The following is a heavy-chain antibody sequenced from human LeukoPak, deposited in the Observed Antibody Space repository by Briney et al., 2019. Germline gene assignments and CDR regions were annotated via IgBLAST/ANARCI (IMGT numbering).Heavy chain of an antibody. V-gene: IGHV5-51*01. CDR3: ARRGSTWFDP. CDR1: GSIFTSYW. Sequence: GASLKISCKGSGSIFTSYWIGWVRQLPGKGLEWMGIIYTGDSDTRYSPSFQGQVTISADKSISTAYLQWSSLKASDTAMYYCARRGSTWFDPWGQGTLVTVSS. CDR2: IYTGDSDT. J-gene: IGHJ5*02. D-gene: IGHD3-10*01.